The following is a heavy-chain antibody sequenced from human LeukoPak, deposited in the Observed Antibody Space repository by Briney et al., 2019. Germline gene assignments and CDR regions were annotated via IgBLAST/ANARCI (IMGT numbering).Heavy chain of an antibody. CDR2: ISYDGSNK. CDR3: AKGSAGYGYGD. V-gene: IGHV3-30*18. J-gene: IGHJ4*02. D-gene: IGHD5-18*01. CDR1: GFTFSSYG. Sequence: PGRSLRLSCAASGFTFSSYGMHWVRQAPGKGLEWVAVISYDGSNKYYADSVKGQFTISGDNSKNTLYLQMNSLRAEDTAVYYCAKGSAGYGYGDWGQGTLVTVSS.